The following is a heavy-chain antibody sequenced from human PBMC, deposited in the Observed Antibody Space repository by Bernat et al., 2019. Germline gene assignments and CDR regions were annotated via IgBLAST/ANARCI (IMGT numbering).Heavy chain of an antibody. Sequence: QVQLVESGGGVVQPGGSLRLSCAASGFTFSTYGMYWVRQAPGKGLEWVAFIRFDGSNQYYADSVKGRFTVSRDNSKNTLFLQMNRVRPGDTAMYYCARELNGGLEYWGQGTLVSVSS. CDR3: ARELNGGLEY. V-gene: IGHV3-30*02. CDR1: GFTFSTYG. D-gene: IGHD1-1*01. CDR2: IRFDGSNQ. J-gene: IGHJ4*02.